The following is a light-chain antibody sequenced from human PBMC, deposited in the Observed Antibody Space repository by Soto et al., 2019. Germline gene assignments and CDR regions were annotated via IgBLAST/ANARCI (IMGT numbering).Light chain of an antibody. Sequence: DIVLTQSPDSLAVSLGERATIHCKSSQTIFYTSSNKNYLAWYQQRPGQPPKLLIYWASDRESGVPNRFSGSGSGTDFTLTISDLQAEDVAVYYCQQYYSTPFTFGPGTRLDIK. CDR2: WAS. V-gene: IGKV4-1*01. J-gene: IGKJ3*01. CDR1: QTIFYTSSNKNY. CDR3: QQYYSTPFT.